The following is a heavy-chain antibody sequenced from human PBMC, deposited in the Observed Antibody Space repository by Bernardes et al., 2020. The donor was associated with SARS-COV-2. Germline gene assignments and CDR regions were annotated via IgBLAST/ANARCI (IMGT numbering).Heavy chain of an antibody. CDR3: ARDVSGSYSFDY. D-gene: IGHD1-26*01. CDR1: GFTFRTYA. J-gene: IGHJ4*02. V-gene: IGHV3-30*04. CDR2: ISYDGSVK. Sequence: GGSLRLSCAASGFTFRTYAIHWVRQAPGKGLEWVSFISYDGSVKYYADSVKGRFTISRDNSKNTVYMQLNSLRPEDTAMYYCARDVSGSYSFDYWGQGILVAVSS.